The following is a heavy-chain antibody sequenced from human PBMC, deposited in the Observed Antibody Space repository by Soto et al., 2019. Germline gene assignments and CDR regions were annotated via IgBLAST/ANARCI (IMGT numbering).Heavy chain of an antibody. CDR3: AITQGTTVTTFDY. Sequence: GTSVKVSCKASGGSFSSYAISWVRQAPGQGLEWMGGIIPIFGTANYAQKFQGRVTITADESTSAAYMELSSLRSEDTAVYYCAITQGTTVTTFDYWGQGTLVTVSS. CDR1: GGSFSSYA. CDR2: IIPIFGTA. V-gene: IGHV1-69*13. J-gene: IGHJ4*02. D-gene: IGHD4-17*01.